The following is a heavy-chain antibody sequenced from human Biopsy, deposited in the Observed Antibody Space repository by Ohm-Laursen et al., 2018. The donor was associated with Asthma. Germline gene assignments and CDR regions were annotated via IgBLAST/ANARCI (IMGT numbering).Heavy chain of an antibody. CDR2: VHSSGST. J-gene: IGHJ5*02. D-gene: IGHD6-13*01. V-gene: IGHV4-59*01. CDR3: ARATSTWSQSGPHFFDH. Sequence: SETLSLTCTVSLGSINDYYWNWIRQFPGKGLEWIGYVHSSGSTRFNPSLKSRVTVSVDTSVDQVSLKLSSVSAADTAIYYCARATSTWSQSGPHFFDHWGPGTLVTVS. CDR1: LGSINDYY.